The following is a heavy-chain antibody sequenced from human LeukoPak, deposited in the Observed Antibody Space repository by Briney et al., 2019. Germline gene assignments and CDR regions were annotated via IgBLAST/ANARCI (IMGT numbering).Heavy chain of an antibody. CDR2: INSGGSST. D-gene: IGHD7-27*01. CDR3: ARETHWGPDY. Sequence: GGSLRLSCAASGFTFSSYWMHWVRQAPGKGLVWVSRINSGGSSTSYADSVKGRFTISRDNAKNTLHLQMNSLRAEDTAVYHCARETHWGPDYCGQGTLFTVSS. V-gene: IGHV3-74*01. CDR1: GFTFSSYW. J-gene: IGHJ4*02.